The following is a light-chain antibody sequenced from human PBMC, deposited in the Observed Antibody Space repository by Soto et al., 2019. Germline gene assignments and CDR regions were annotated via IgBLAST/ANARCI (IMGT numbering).Light chain of an antibody. CDR2: EVV. CDR3: KSYAGSNTYV. CDR1: KNDIGVYDF. Sequence: QSALTHPPSASGSPGQSVTISCTGTKNDIGVYDFVSLYQHHPGKAPRLIIYEVVQRPSGVPDRFSGSKSGNTASLTVSGLQAADEADYFCKSYAGSNTYVFGSGTKVTVL. V-gene: IGLV2-8*01. J-gene: IGLJ1*01.